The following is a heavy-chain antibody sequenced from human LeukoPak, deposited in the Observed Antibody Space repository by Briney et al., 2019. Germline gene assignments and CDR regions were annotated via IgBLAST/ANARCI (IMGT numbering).Heavy chain of an antibody. V-gene: IGHV3-23*01. CDR3: AKGRQARWLQSLFDY. CDR1: GFTFSSYA. J-gene: IGHJ4*02. CDR2: ISGSGDTT. Sequence: GGSLRLSCAASGFTFSSYAMSWVRQAPGKGLKWVSGISGSGDTTYYADSVKGRFTISRDNSKNTLYLQMNSLRAEDTAVYYCAKGRQARWLQSLFDYWGQGTLVTVSS. D-gene: IGHD5-24*01.